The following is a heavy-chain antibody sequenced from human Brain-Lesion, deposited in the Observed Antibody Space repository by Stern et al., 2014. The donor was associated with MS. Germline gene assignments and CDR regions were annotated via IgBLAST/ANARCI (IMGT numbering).Heavy chain of an antibody. CDR2: IPPRGSA. Sequence: QVQLQESGPGLVKPSQTLSLTCTVSGGSISSGSDYWSWIRQPVGKGLEWIGRIPPRGSAFYTPSLKSPVTISTDTSMNQFSLELNSATAADTAIYYCASGYRIFDYWGQGILVTVSS. V-gene: IGHV4-61*02. CDR1: GGSISSGSDY. J-gene: IGHJ4*02. D-gene: IGHD5-18*01. CDR3: ASGYRIFDY.